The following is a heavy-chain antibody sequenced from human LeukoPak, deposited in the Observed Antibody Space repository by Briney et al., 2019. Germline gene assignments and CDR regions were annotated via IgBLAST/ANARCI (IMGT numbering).Heavy chain of an antibody. V-gene: IGHV3-30*02. CDR2: IRYDGSNK. Sequence: PGGSLRLXCAASGFTFSSYGMHWVRQAPGKGLEWVAFIRYDGSNKYYADSVKGRFTISRDNSKNTLYLQMNSLRAEDTAVYFCAKPTGGNQYDAFDIWGQGTMVTVSS. CDR1: GFTFSSYG. J-gene: IGHJ3*02. CDR3: AKPTGGNQYDAFDI. D-gene: IGHD4-23*01.